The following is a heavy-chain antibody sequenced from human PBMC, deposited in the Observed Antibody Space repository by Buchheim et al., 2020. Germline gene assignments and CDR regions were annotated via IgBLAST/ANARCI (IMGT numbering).Heavy chain of an antibody. D-gene: IGHD3-10*01. J-gene: IGHJ6*02. V-gene: IGHV1-8*01. Sequence: QVQLVQSGAEVKKPGASVKVSCKASRYTFTSYDINWVRQATGQGLEWMGWMNPNSGNTGYAQKFQGRVTMTRNTSISTAYMELSSLRSEDTAVYYCARGSAVQGDNTRYYYYYGMDVWGQGTT. CDR3: ARGSAVQGDNTRYYYYYGMDV. CDR2: MNPNSGNT. CDR1: RYTFTSYD.